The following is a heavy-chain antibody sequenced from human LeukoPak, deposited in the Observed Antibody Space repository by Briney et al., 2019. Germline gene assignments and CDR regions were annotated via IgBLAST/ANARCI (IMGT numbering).Heavy chain of an antibody. CDR2: IYYSGST. Sequence: SETLSLTCTVSGGSISSSSYYWGWIRQPPGKGLEWTGSIYYSGSTYYNPSLKSRVTISVDTSKNQFSLKLSSVTAADTAVYYCARDRLRVGATYYWGQGTLVTVSS. D-gene: IGHD1-26*01. V-gene: IGHV4-39*07. J-gene: IGHJ4*02. CDR1: GGSISSSSYY. CDR3: ARDRLRVGATYY.